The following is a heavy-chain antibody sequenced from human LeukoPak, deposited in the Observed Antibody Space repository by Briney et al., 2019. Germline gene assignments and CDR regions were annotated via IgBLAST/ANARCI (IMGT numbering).Heavy chain of an antibody. V-gene: IGHV4-30-2*01. D-gene: IGHD6-6*01. CDR2: IYHSGGT. Sequence: SETLSLTCTVSGGSISSGGYYWSWIRQPPGKGLEWIGYIYHSGGTYYNPSLKSRVTISVDGSKNQFSLKLSSVTAADTAVYYCARVMVPRADLDYSSSSLIDYWGQGTLVTVSS. CDR3: ARVMVPRADLDYSSSSLIDY. J-gene: IGHJ4*02. CDR1: GGSISSGGYY.